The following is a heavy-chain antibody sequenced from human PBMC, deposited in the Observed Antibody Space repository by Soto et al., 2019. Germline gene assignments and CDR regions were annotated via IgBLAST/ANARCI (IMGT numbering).Heavy chain of an antibody. CDR2: ISYDGSNK. CDR1: GFTFSSYA. D-gene: IGHD5-18*01. J-gene: IGHJ4*02. CDR3: ARDPGGGQLWLLTSLDY. V-gene: IGHV3-30-3*01. Sequence: QPGGSLRLSCAASGFTFSSYAMHWVRQAPGKGLEWVAVISYDGSNKYYADSVKGRFTISRDNSKNTLYLQMNSLRAEDTAVYYCARDPGGGQLWLLTSLDYWGQGTLVTVSS.